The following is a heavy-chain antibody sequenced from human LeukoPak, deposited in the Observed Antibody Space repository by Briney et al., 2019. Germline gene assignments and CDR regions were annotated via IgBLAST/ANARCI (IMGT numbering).Heavy chain of an antibody. CDR1: GFTFSSYA. CDR2: ISGSGGRT. CDR3: ARDTSGYYDY. D-gene: IGHD2-15*01. V-gene: IGHV3-23*01. Sequence: GGSLRLSCAASGFTFSSYAMSWVRQAPGKGLEWVSAISGSGGRTCYADSVKGRFTISRDNSKNTLYLQVNSVRAEDTAVYYCARDTSGYYDYWGQGALVTVSS. J-gene: IGHJ4*02.